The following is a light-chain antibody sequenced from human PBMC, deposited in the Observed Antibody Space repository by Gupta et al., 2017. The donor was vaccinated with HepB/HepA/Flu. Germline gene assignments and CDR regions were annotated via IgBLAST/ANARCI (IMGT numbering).Light chain of an antibody. CDR1: NSDVGGYNY. Sequence: QSSLTQPASVSGSPGQRITIPCTGTNSDVGGYNYVSWYQQHPGTAPKLLMYEDNDRPSGVPKRFSASKSGTTASLAINGVRAEDEADYYCTSYKTITTCVVFGGGTKLTV. J-gene: IGLJ2*01. CDR2: EDN. CDR3: TSYKTITTCVV. V-gene: IGLV2-14*01.